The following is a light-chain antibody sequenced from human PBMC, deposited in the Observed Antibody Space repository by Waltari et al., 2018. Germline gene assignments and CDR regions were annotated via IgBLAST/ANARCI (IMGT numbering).Light chain of an antibody. CDR2: GAS. CDR1: PSVWSN. J-gene: IGKJ2*01. V-gene: IGKV3-15*01. CDR3: QHYQGWPPAYT. Sequence: EIVMTQSPATLSASPGERVTLSGRASPSVWSNLAWYQQKPGQPPRLLIYGASTTATGVPARFSASGSGTEFTLTISSLQSEDFAVYFCQHYQGWPPAYTFGQGTKLEIK.